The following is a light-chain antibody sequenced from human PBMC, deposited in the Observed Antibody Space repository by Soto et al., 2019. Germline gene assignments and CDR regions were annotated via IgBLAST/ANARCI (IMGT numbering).Light chain of an antibody. Sequence: EIGLTQFTDPLSLSPGERATLSCRASQSLTSSHLAWYQQKPGQAPRLLMFGASSRATGIPDRFSGSGSGTDFTLTISRLEPEDFAVYYCQQYSTSRGTFGQGTKVDIK. CDR1: QSLTSSH. CDR3: QQYSTSRGT. V-gene: IGKV3-20*01. CDR2: GAS. J-gene: IGKJ1*01.